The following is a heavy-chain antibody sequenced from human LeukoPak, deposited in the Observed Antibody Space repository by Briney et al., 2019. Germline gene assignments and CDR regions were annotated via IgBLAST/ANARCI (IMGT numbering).Heavy chain of an antibody. CDR1: GFTFSSYG. Sequence: GGSLRLSCAASGFTFSSYGMSWVRQAPGKGLEWVSGSRNGGASGYAASVKGRFTISRDNAKNSLYLQMNRLRAEDTAFYYCARGSSFSNYWGQGTLVTVSS. J-gene: IGHJ4*02. V-gene: IGHV3-20*04. D-gene: IGHD2-2*01. CDR2: SRNGGAS. CDR3: ARGSSFSNY.